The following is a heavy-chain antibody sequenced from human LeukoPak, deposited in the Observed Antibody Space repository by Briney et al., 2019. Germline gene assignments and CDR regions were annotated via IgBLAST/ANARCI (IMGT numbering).Heavy chain of an antibody. Sequence: ASVKVSCKASGYTFTSYDINWVRQATGQGLEWMGWMNPNSGNTSYAQKFQGRVTMTRDTSTSTVYMELSSLRSEDTAVYYCARDGIAVADYWGQGTLVTVSS. V-gene: IGHV1-8*01. CDR2: MNPNSGNT. CDR3: ARDGIAVADY. CDR1: GYTFTSYD. J-gene: IGHJ4*02. D-gene: IGHD6-19*01.